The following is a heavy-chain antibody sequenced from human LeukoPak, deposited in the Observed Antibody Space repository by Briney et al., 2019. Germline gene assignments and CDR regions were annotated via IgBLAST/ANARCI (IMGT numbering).Heavy chain of an antibody. CDR3: ATDMIAVAAKEMDY. D-gene: IGHD6-19*01. Sequence: VKVSCKVSGYTFTDYYMHWVQQAPGKGLEWMGLVDPEDGETIYAEKFQGRVTITADTSTDTAYMELSSLRSEDTAVYYCATDMIAVAAKEMDYWGQGTLVTVSS. J-gene: IGHJ4*02. CDR1: GYTFTDYY. V-gene: IGHV1-69-2*01. CDR2: VDPEDGET.